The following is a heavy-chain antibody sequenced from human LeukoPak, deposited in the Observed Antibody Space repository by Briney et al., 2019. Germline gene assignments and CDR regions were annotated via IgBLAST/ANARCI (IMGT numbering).Heavy chain of an antibody. CDR1: GGSISSSSYY. CDR2: IYYSGST. CDR3: ARDSPTRLYSSSSWGASRVRIFDY. V-gene: IGHV4-39*07. J-gene: IGHJ4*02. Sequence: SETLSLTCTVSGGSISSSSYYWGWIRQPPGKGLEWIGSIYYSGSTYYNPSLKSRVTISVDTSKNQFSLKLSSVTAADTAVYYCARDSPTRLYSSSSWGASRVRIFDYWGQGTLVTVSS. D-gene: IGHD6-6*01.